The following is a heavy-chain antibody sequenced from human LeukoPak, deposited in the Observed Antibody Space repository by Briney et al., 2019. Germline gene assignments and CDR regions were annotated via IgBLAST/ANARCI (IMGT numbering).Heavy chain of an antibody. V-gene: IGHV3-21*01. CDR3: AKEFSATPRAAAQTGDAFDV. CDR2: ISSSSSYI. Sequence: GASLRLSCAASGLTLSSYSMNWVRQAPGKGLEWVSSISSSSSYIYYADSVKGRFTISRDNAKNSLYLQMNSLRAEDTAVYYCAKEFSATPRAAAQTGDAFDVWGQGTMVTVSS. D-gene: IGHD7-27*01. CDR1: GLTLSSYS. J-gene: IGHJ3*01.